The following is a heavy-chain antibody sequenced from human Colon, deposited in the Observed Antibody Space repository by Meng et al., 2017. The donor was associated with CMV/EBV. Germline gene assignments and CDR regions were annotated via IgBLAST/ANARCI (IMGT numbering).Heavy chain of an antibody. CDR3: ARGTGSSSLGY. CDR1: GFTFSSYS. CDR2: ISSSSSYI. Sequence: CAASGFTFSSYSRNWVRQAPGKGLEWVSSISSSSSYIYYAGSVKGRFTISRDNANNSLYLQMNSLRAEDTAVYSCARGTGSSSLGYWGQGALVTVSS. V-gene: IGHV3-21*01. D-gene: IGHD6-6*01. J-gene: IGHJ4*02.